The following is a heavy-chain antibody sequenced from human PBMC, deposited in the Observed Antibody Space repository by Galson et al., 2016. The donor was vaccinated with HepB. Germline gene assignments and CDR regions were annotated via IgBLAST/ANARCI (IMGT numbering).Heavy chain of an antibody. Sequence: SLRLSCAASGFTFSHFGMHWVRQAPGKGLEWVSSISRGSGYIYYADSVKGRFTISRDNAKNSLYLQMNSLRAEDTAVYYCCVDTAMDYVFDYWGQGTLVTVSS. CDR1: GFTFSHFG. J-gene: IGHJ4*02. CDR2: ISRGSGYI. V-gene: IGHV3-21*01. D-gene: IGHD5-18*01. CDR3: CVDTAMDYVFDY.